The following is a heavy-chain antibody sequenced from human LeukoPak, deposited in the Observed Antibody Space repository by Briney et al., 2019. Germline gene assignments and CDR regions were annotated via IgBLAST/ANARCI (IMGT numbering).Heavy chain of an antibody. J-gene: IGHJ4*02. Sequence: PSETLSLTCTVSGGSISSYYWSWIRQPPGKGLEWIGYIYYSGSTNYNPSLKSRVTISVDTSKNQFSLKLSSVTAADTAVYYCARHSVYRFIYYFDYWGQGTLVTVSS. V-gene: IGHV4-59*08. CDR3: ARHSVYRFIYYFDY. D-gene: IGHD3-10*01. CDR1: GGSISSYY. CDR2: IYYSGST.